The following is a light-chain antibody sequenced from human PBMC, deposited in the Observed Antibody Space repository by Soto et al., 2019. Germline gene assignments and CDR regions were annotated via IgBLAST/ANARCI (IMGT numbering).Light chain of an antibody. CDR1: QSIGIG. V-gene: IGKV1-5*03. J-gene: IGKJ2*01. CDR3: QQYDSDVT. CDR2: KAS. Sequence: DIQMTQSPSTLSASVGDRVTITCRASQSIGIGLAWYQQKPGKAPKLLIYKASSLKSEVPSRFSGSGFGTDFTRTISSLQPDDLATYYRQQYDSDVTVGKGTKLEIK.